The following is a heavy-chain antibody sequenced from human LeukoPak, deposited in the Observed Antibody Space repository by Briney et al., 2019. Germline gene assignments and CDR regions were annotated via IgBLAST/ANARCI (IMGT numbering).Heavy chain of an antibody. CDR2: ISYDGSNK. CDR1: GFTFSSYA. V-gene: IGHV3-30-3*01. J-gene: IGHJ4*02. CDR3: ARDPANTVTTTPRGWGSHDY. D-gene: IGHD4-17*01. Sequence: GRSLRLSCAASGFTFSSYAMHWVRQAPGKGLEWVAVISYDGSNKYYADSVKGRFTISRDNSKNTLYLQMNSLRAEDTAVYYCARDPANTVTTTPRGWGSHDYWGQGTLVTVSS.